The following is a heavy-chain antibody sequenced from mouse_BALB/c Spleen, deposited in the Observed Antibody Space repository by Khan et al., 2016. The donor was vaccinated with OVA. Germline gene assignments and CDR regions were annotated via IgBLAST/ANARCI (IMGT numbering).Heavy chain of an antibody. V-gene: IGHV9-2-1*01. Sequence: QIQLVQSGPELKKPGASVKISCKASGYTFTDYSMHWVKQTPGKGLKWMGCITTETGETTYEDDFKDRSAFTLETSASTAYLQINNLKNEDTATYFCARWLLRGNYYAMDYWGQGTSVTVSS. CDR1: GYTFTDYS. CDR2: ITTETGET. J-gene: IGHJ4*01. D-gene: IGHD2-3*01. CDR3: ARWLLRGNYYAMDY.